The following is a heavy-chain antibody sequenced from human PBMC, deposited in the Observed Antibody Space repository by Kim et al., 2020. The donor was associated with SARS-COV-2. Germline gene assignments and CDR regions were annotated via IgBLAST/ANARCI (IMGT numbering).Heavy chain of an antibody. CDR1: GGSISSSSYY. D-gene: IGHD5-18*01. CDR2: IYYSGST. V-gene: IGHV4-39*01. J-gene: IGHJ4*02. CDR3: ARLPDTAMVLIDY. Sequence: SETLSLTCTVSGGSISSSSYYWGWIRQPPGKGLEWIGSIYYSGSTYYNPSLKSRVTISVDTSKNQFSLKLSSVTAADTAVYYCARLPDTAMVLIDYWGQGTLVTVSS.